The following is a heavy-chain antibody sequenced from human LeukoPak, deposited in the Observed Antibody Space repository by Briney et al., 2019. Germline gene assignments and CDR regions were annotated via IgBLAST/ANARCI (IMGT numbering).Heavy chain of an antibody. CDR1: GGSISSSSYY. CDR3: ARHERVYCGGDCYSYWYFDL. Sequence: SETLSLTCTVSGGSISSSSYYWGWIRQPPGKGLEWFGSIYYSGSTYYNPSLKSRVTISVDTSKNQFSLKLSSVTAADTAVYYCARHERVYCGGDCYSYWYFDLWGRGTLVTVS. D-gene: IGHD2-21*02. J-gene: IGHJ2*01. CDR2: IYYSGST. V-gene: IGHV4-39*01.